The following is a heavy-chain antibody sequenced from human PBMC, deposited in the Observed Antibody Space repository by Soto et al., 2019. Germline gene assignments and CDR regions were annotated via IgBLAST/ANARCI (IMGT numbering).Heavy chain of an antibody. CDR3: ARAEYYDILTGYSTFDY. CDR1: GGSISSGGYY. Sequence: PSETLSLTCTVSGGSISSGGYYWSWIRQHPGKGLEWIGYIYYSGSTYYNPSLKSRVTISVDTSKNQFSLKLSSVTAADTAVYYCARAEYYDILTGYSTFDYWGQGTLVTV. J-gene: IGHJ4*02. V-gene: IGHV4-31*03. D-gene: IGHD3-9*01. CDR2: IYYSGST.